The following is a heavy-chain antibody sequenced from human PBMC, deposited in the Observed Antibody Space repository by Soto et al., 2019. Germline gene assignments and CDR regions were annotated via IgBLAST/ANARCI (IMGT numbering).Heavy chain of an antibody. J-gene: IGHJ6*02. CDR2: ISAYNGNT. V-gene: IGHV1-18*04. Sequence: QVQLVQSGAEVKKPGASVKVSCKASGYTFTSYGISWVRQAPGQGLEWMGWISAYNGNTNYAQKLQGRVTMTTDTSTSTAYIELRSLRSDDTAVYYCARLGQITIFGVVINHYYYYGMDVWGQGTTVTVSS. CDR3: ARLGQITIFGVVINHYYYYGMDV. CDR1: GYTFTSYG. D-gene: IGHD3-3*01.